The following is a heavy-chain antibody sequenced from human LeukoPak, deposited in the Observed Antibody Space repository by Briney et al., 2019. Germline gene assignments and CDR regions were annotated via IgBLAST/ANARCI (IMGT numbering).Heavy chain of an antibody. CDR2: IYHSGST. Sequence: SETLSLTCTVSGGSISSYYWSWIRQPPGKGLEWIGYIYHSGSTYYNPSLKSRVTISVDRSKNQFSLKLSSVTAADTAVYYCARARGNRNQLLSWPFDIWGQGTMVTVSS. V-gene: IGHV4-59*12. J-gene: IGHJ3*02. D-gene: IGHD2-2*01. CDR1: GGSISSYY. CDR3: ARARGNRNQLLSWPFDI.